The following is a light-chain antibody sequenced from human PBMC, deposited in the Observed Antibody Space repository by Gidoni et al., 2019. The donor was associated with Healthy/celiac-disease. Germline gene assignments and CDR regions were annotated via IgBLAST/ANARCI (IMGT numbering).Light chain of an antibody. Sequence: EIVLTESTATLSLSPVERATLPCRASQSVSSYLAWYQPRPGQAPRLLIYDASNRATGSPARFSGSGSGTDFTLTISSLEPEDFAVYYCQQRSNWPPETFGPGTKVDIK. CDR3: QQRSNWPPET. CDR1: QSVSSY. V-gene: IGKV3-11*01. J-gene: IGKJ3*01. CDR2: DAS.